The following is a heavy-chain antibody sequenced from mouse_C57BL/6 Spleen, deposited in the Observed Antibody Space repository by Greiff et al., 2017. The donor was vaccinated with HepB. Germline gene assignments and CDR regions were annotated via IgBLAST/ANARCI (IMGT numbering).Heavy chain of an antibody. V-gene: IGHV2-9-1*01. CDR3: ARNGIYYGERALPIDY. CDR2: ICTGGGT. Sequence: VMLVESGPGLVAPSQSLSITCTVSGFSLTSYAISWVRQPPGKGLEWLGVICTGGGTNYNSDLNTRLSNSTDDSNSQVFLKMNSLQTDDTGRYYCARNGIYYGERALPIDYWGQGTSVTVSS. D-gene: IGHD2-13*01. J-gene: IGHJ4*01. CDR1: GFSLTSYA.